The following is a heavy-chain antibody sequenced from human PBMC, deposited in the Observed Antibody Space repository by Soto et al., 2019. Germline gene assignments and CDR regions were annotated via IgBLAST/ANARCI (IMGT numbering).Heavy chain of an antibody. Sequence: GASVKGSCKASGGTFSRYAISWVRQAPGQGLEWMGWINPNSGGTNYAQKFQGWVTMTRDTSISTAYMELSRLRSDDTAVYYCARDQRYSYGPDYYYYGMDVWGQGTTVTVSS. D-gene: IGHD5-18*01. CDR2: INPNSGGT. V-gene: IGHV1-2*04. CDR1: GGTFSRYA. J-gene: IGHJ6*02. CDR3: ARDQRYSYGPDYYYYGMDV.